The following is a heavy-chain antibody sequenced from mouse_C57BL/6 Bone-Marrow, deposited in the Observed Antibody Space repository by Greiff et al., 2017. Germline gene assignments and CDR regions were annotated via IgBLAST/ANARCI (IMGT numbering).Heavy chain of an antibody. CDR2: FDPSDSYT. V-gene: IGHV1-69*01. J-gene: IGHJ2*01. Sequence: QVQLQQPGAELVMPGASVKLSCKASGYTFTSYWMHWVKQRPGQGLEWIGEFDPSDSYTNYNQKFKGKSTLTVDKSSSTAYMQLSSLTSEDSAVYYCAREADYWGQGTTLTVSS. CDR3: AREADY. CDR1: GYTFTSYW.